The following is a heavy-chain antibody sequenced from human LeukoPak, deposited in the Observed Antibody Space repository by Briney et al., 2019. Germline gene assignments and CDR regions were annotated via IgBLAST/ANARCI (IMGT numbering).Heavy chain of an antibody. V-gene: IGHV3-30*02. CDR1: GFTFSTYG. D-gene: IGHD6-6*01. CDR3: AREPYSSSYYYYYMDV. Sequence: QSGGSLRLSCAASGFTFSTYGMHWVRQAPGKGLEWVAFIRYDGSNKYYADSVKGRFTISRDNAKNSLYLQMNSLRAEDTAVYYCAREPYSSSYYYYYMDVWGKGTTVTVSS. CDR2: IRYDGSNK. J-gene: IGHJ6*03.